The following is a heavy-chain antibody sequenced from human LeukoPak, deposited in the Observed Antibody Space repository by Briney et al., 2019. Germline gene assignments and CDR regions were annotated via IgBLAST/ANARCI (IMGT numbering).Heavy chain of an antibody. Sequence: SETLSLTCAVYGGSFSGYYWSWIRQPPGKGLEWIGEINHRGSTNYNPSLKSRVTISVDTSKNQFSLKLSSVTAVDTAVYYCARKENAYYYFDYWGQGTLVTVSS. CDR2: INHRGST. D-gene: IGHD3-16*01. CDR3: ARKENAYYYFDY. CDR1: GGSFSGYY. J-gene: IGHJ4*02. V-gene: IGHV4-34*01.